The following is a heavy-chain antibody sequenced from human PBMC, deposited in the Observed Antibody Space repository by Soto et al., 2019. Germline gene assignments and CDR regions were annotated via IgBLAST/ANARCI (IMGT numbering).Heavy chain of an antibody. CDR1: GFTFSSYS. D-gene: IGHD5-18*01. CDR2: ISSSSSYI. J-gene: IGHJ5*02. V-gene: IGHV3-21*01. Sequence: PGWSLRLSCAASGFTFSSYSMNWVRQAPGKGLEWVSSISSSSSYIYYADSVKGRFTISRDNAKNSLYLQMNSLRAEDTAVYYCARGHLRGYSSPWGQGTLVTVS. CDR3: ARGHLRGYSSP.